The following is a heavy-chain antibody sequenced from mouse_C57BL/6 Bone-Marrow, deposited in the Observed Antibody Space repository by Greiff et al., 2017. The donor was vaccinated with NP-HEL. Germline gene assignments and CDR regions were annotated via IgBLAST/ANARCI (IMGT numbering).Heavy chain of an antibody. D-gene: IGHD1-1*01. Sequence: QVQLQQPGAELVMPGASVKLSCKASGYTFTSYWMHWVKQRPGQGLEWIGEIDPSDSYTNSNQKFKGKSTLTVDKSSSTAYMQLSSLTSEDSAVYYCARDPFLTTVVATDYWGQGTTLTVSS. CDR3: ARDPFLTTVVATDY. CDR2: IDPSDSYT. CDR1: GYTFTSYW. V-gene: IGHV1-69*01. J-gene: IGHJ2*01.